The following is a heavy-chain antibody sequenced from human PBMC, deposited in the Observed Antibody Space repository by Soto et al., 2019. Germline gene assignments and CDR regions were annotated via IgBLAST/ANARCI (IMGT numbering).Heavy chain of an antibody. CDR3: AKDKNSGYDDGMDV. V-gene: IGHV3-64*04. Sequence: GGSLRLSCAASGFTLCGYAMYWVRQAPGKGLEYVSGISSNGVGTYYANSVQGRFTISRDNSKNSLYLQMNSLRTEDTALYYCAKDKNSGYDDGMDVWGQATTVTVSS. CDR1: GFTLCGYA. CDR2: ISSNGVGT. J-gene: IGHJ6*02. D-gene: IGHD5-12*01.